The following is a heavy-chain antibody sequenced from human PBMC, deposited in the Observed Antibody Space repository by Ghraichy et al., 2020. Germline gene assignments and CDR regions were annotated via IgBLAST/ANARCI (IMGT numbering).Heavy chain of an antibody. Sequence: SETLSLTCTVSGGSISSYYWSWIRQPPGKGLEWIGYIYYSGSTNYNPSLKSRVTISVDTSKNHFSLKLSSVTAADTAVYYCARALGGATPYYYGMDVWGQGTTVTVSS. CDR1: GGSISSYY. V-gene: IGHV4-59*08. CDR2: IYYSGST. CDR3: ARALGGATPYYYGMDV. J-gene: IGHJ6*02. D-gene: IGHD1-26*01.